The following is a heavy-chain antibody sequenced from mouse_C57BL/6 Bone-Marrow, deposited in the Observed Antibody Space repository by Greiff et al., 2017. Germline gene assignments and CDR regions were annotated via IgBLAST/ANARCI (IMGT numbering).Heavy chain of an antibody. J-gene: IGHJ2*01. V-gene: IGHV1-55*01. CDR1: GYTFTSYW. CDR3: ARRDYYYYGSSYDY. Sequence: VQLQQSGAELVKPGASVKMSCKASGYTFTSYWITWVKQRPGQGLEWIGDIYPGSGSTNYNEKFKSKATLTVDTSSSTAYMQLSSLTSEDSAVYYCARRDYYYYGSSYDYWGQGTTLTVSS. D-gene: IGHD1-1*01. CDR2: IYPGSGST.